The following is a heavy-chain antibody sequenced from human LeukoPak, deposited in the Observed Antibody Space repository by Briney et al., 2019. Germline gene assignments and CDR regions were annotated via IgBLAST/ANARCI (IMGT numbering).Heavy chain of an antibody. D-gene: IGHD3-9*01. CDR3: GRAWGELYYDILTGYYYYYYMDV. CDR1: GYTFTSYD. CDR2: MNPNSGHT. V-gene: IGHV1-8*01. J-gene: IGHJ6*03. Sequence: ASVKVSCKASGYTFTSYDINWVRQAPGQGLEWMGWMNPNSGHTGYAQKFQGRVTMTRNTSISTAYMELSSLRSEDTAVYYCGRAWGELYYDILTGYYYYYYMDVWGKGTTVTVSS.